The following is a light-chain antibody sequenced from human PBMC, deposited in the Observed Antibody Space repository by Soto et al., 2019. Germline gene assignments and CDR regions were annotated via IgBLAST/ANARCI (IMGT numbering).Light chain of an antibody. Sequence: SVLTQPRSVSGSPGQSVTVSCIGTSSDVGDYNSVSWYQQHPGKAPKLMIYDVSKRPSGVPDRFSGSKSGNTASLTISGLQAGDEGDYYCTSYTARRLYVFGSGTKVTVL. CDR1: SSDVGDYNS. V-gene: IGLV2-11*01. CDR2: DVS. CDR3: TSYTARRLYV. J-gene: IGLJ1*01.